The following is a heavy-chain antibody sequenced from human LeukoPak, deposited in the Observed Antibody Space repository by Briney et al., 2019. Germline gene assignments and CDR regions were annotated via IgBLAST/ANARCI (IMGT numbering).Heavy chain of an antibody. CDR2: ISYDGSNK. CDR1: GFTFSSYG. CDR3: AKPGYGGNEH. Sequence: PGGSLRLSCAASGFTFSSYGMHWVRQAPGKGLEWVAVISYDGSNKYYADSVKGRFTISRDNSKNTLYVQMNSLTAEDTAIYFCAKPGYGGNEHWGQGTLVTVSS. J-gene: IGHJ1*01. D-gene: IGHD4-23*01. V-gene: IGHV3-30*18.